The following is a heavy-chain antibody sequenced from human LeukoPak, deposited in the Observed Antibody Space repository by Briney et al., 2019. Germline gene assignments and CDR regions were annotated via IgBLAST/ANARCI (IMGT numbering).Heavy chain of an antibody. CDR2: ISGSGDNT. CDR1: GLTFGNYD. D-gene: IGHD3-3*01. Sequence: GGSLRLSCEASGLTFGNYDISWVRQAPGKGLEWVATISGSGDNTHYIDSVKGRFTISRDNSKNTLYLQMNSLRVDDTAVYYCAKTGTSLSYDYWGQGTLATVTS. V-gene: IGHV3-23*01. CDR3: AKTGTSLSYDY. J-gene: IGHJ4*02.